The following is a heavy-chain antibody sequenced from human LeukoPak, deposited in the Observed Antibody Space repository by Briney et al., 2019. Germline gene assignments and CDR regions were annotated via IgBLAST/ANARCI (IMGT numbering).Heavy chain of an antibody. D-gene: IGHD5-12*01. CDR1: GGSISSYY. Sequence: SETLSLTCTVSGGSISSYYWSWIRQPPGKGLEWIGYIYYSGSTNYNPSLKSRVTISVDTSKNQFSLKLSSVTAADTAVCYCARRGGYALGAFDIWGQGTMVTVSS. J-gene: IGHJ3*02. V-gene: IGHV4-59*08. CDR3: ARRGGYALGAFDI. CDR2: IYYSGST.